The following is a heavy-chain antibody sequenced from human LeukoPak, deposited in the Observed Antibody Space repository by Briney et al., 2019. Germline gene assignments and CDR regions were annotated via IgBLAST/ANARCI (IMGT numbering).Heavy chain of an antibody. Sequence: ASVKVSCKASGYTFTSYYIHWVRQAPGQGLEWMGLINPSGGSTNYAQKFQGRVTMTRDTSTSTVYMEPSSLRSEDTAVYYCARHRRHRVYYDSSGYYHDGFDIWGQGTMVTVSS. CDR3: ARHRRHRVYYDSSGYYHDGFDI. CDR1: GYTFTSYY. J-gene: IGHJ3*02. V-gene: IGHV1-46*01. CDR2: INPSGGST. D-gene: IGHD3-22*01.